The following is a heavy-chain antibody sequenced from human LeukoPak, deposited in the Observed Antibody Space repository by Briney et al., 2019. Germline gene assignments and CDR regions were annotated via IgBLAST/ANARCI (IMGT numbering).Heavy chain of an antibody. CDR2: IYSGGST. Sequence: GGSLRLSCAASGFTVSSNYMSWVRQAPGKGLDWVSVIYSGGSTYYADSVKGRFTISRDNSKNTLYLQMNSLRAEDTAVYYCARGERLTDNWFDPWGQGTLVTVSS. CDR1: GFTVSSNY. J-gene: IGHJ5*02. CDR3: ARGERLTDNWFDP. D-gene: IGHD7-27*01. V-gene: IGHV3-66*01.